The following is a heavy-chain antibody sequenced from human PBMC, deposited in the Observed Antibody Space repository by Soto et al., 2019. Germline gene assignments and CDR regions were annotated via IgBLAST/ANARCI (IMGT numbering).Heavy chain of an antibody. D-gene: IGHD4-17*01. CDR3: ARQATVGGMDV. Sequence: RASVKVSCKASGGTFSSYAISWVRQAPGQGLEWMGGITPIFGTANYAQKFQGRVTITADGSTSTAYMELSSLRSGDTAVYYCARQATVGGMDVWGQGTTVTAP. CDR2: ITPIFGTA. J-gene: IGHJ6*02. V-gene: IGHV1-69*13. CDR1: GGTFSSYA.